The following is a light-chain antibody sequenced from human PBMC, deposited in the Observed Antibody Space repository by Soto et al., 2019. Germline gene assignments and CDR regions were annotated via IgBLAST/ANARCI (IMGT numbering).Light chain of an antibody. Sequence: EIVLTQSPGTLSLSPGERATLSCRASQSVSRSYLAWYQQKPGQAPRLLIYGASSRATGIPDRFSGSGSGTDFTLTISRLEPEDFAVYYCHQYGSLYTFGQGTKLEIK. J-gene: IGKJ2*01. CDR2: GAS. CDR3: HQYGSLYT. CDR1: QSVSRSY. V-gene: IGKV3-20*01.